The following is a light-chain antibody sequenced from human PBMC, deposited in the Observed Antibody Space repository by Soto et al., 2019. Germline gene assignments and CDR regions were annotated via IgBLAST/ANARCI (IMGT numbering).Light chain of an antibody. CDR2: DAS. CDR3: QQYGSSPLT. CDR1: QSISGRY. J-gene: IGKJ4*01. V-gene: IGKV3-20*01. Sequence: ETVLTQSPGTLSLSPGERASLSCRASQSISGRYLAWYQQKPGQAPRLLIYDASSRATGIPDRFSGSGSGTDFILTISRLEPEDGAVYYCQQYGSSPLTCGGGTKVEIK.